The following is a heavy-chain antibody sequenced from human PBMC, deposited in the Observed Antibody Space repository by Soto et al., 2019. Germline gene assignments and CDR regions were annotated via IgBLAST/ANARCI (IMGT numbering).Heavy chain of an antibody. Sequence: LRLSCAASGFTFSSYAMSWVRQAPGKGLEWVSAISGSGGSTYYADSVKGRFTISRDNSKNTLYLQMNSLRAEDTAVYYCAPLPLWFGDPQSYYYGMDVWGQGTTVTVSS. CDR3: APLPLWFGDPQSYYYGMDV. J-gene: IGHJ6*02. CDR1: GFTFSSYA. V-gene: IGHV3-23*01. CDR2: ISGSGGST. D-gene: IGHD3-10*01.